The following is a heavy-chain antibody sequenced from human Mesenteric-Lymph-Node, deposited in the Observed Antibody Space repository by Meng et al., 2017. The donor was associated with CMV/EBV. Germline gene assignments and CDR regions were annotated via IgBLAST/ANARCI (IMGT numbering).Heavy chain of an antibody. CDR2: IGTAGDT. CDR3: AKARFLEWLEYYYGMDV. Sequence: GESLKISCAASGFTFSSYDMHWVRQATGKGLEWVSAIGTAGDTYYPGSVKGRFTISRENAKNSLYLQMNSLRAEDTAVYYCAKARFLEWLEYYYGMDVWGQGTTVTVSS. D-gene: IGHD3-3*01. V-gene: IGHV3-13*01. CDR1: GFTFSSYD. J-gene: IGHJ6*02.